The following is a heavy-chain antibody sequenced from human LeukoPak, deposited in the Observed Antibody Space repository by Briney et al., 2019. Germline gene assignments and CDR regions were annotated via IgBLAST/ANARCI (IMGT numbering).Heavy chain of an antibody. Sequence: GGSLRLSCAASGFTFSSYEMNWVRQAPGKGLEWVSYISSSGRSTYHADSVKGRFTISRDNAKNSLFLQMNSLRAEDTAVYYCARTDYSSGAFDYWGQGTLVTVSS. V-gene: IGHV3-48*03. J-gene: IGHJ4*02. D-gene: IGHD6-19*01. CDR3: ARTDYSSGAFDY. CDR2: ISSSGRST. CDR1: GFTFSSYE.